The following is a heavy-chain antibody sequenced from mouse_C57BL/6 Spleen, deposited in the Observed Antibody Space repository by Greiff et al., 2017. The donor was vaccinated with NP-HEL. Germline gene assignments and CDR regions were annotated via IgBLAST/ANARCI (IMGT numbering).Heavy chain of an antibody. CDR1: GYSITSGYY. D-gene: IGHD1-1*01. V-gene: IGHV3-6*01. Sequence: EVQLQQSGPGLVKPSQSLSLTCSVTGYSITSGYYWNWIRQFPGNKLEWMGYISYDGSNNYNPSLKNRISITRDTSKNQFFLKLNSVTTEDTATYYCARAIYYYGSSHAMDYWGQGTSVTVSS. CDR2: ISYDGSN. CDR3: ARAIYYYGSSHAMDY. J-gene: IGHJ4*01.